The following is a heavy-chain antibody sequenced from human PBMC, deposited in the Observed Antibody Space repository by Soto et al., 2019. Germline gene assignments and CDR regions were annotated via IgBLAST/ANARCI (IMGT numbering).Heavy chain of an antibody. V-gene: IGHV3-23*01. Sequence: GGPLRRSCAASGFTFSTYAMSWVRQAPGKGLEWVSGISSSGGGTYHADSVKGRFTISRENSKNTLYMQMNSLRAEDTAVYYCEKGSTQWTDTIDYWGQGTLVTVSS. CDR3: EKGSTQWTDTIDY. CDR1: GFTFSTYA. J-gene: IGHJ4*02. D-gene: IGHD6-19*01. CDR2: ISSSGGGT.